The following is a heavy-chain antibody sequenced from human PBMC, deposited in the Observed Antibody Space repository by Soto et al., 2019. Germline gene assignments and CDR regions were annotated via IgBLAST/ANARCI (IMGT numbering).Heavy chain of an antibody. Sequence: EVQLVESGGGLIQPGESLRLSCAASGFSVSTYHMSWVRQAPGKGLQWVSGVDSDAKTFYADSVNGRFIISRDNAENTLFLKLNSLSAEDTAVYFCARDGYSFALNFWGPGTLVTVSS. CDR2: VDSDAKT. D-gene: IGHD5-18*01. V-gene: IGHV3-53*01. CDR3: ARDGYSFALNF. CDR1: GFSVSTYH. J-gene: IGHJ4*02.